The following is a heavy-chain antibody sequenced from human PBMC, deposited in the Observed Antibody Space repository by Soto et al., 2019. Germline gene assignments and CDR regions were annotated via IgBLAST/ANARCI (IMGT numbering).Heavy chain of an antibody. CDR1: GFTFSSYS. D-gene: IGHD3-22*01. J-gene: IGHJ4*02. CDR2: ISSSSSTI. Sequence: EVQLVESGGGLVQPGGSLRLSCAASGFTFSSYSMNWVRQAPGKGLEWVSYISSSSSTIYYADSVKGRFTISRDNAKNSLYLQMNSLRDEDTAVYYCARRLGSSSGYYDDYWGRGTLVTVSS. V-gene: IGHV3-48*02. CDR3: ARRLGSSSGYYDDY.